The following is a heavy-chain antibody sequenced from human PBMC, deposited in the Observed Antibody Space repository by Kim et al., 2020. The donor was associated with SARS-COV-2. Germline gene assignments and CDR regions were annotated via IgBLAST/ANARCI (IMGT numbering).Heavy chain of an antibody. Sequence: GGSLRLSCAASGFTFSSYAMSWVRQAPGMGLGWVSSVTGTGSKPFYADSVRGRCTISRDTSKNALYVQMNSLRAGDTALYYCARQRGYDFDMWGQGTMVTVSS. CDR1: GFTFSSYA. D-gene: IGHD1-1*01. CDR3: ARQRGYDFDM. CDR2: VTGTGSKP. J-gene: IGHJ3*02. V-gene: IGHV3-23*01.